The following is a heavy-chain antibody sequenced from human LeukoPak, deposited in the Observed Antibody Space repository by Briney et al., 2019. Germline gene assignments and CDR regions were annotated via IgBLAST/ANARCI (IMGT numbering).Heavy chain of an antibody. Sequence: GRSLRLSCAASGFTFSSYAMHWVRQAPGKGLEWVAVISYDGSNKYYADSVKGRFTISRDNSKNTLYLQMNSLRAEDTAVYYCARDKGYSYDEAIDYWGQGTLVTVSS. J-gene: IGHJ4*02. V-gene: IGHV3-30-3*01. CDR2: ISYDGSNK. CDR3: ARDKGYSYDEAIDY. CDR1: GFTFSSYA. D-gene: IGHD5-18*01.